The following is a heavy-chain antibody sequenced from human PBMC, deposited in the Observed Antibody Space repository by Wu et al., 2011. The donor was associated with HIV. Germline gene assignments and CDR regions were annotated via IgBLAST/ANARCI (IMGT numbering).Heavy chain of an antibody. CDR1: GGTFSTYT. D-gene: IGHD3-10*01. J-gene: IGHJ4*02. Sequence: QVQLVQSGAEVKKPGSSVKVSCEASGGTFSTYTVIWVRQAPGQGLEWMGGIIAIFGTAKYAQNFQGRVTITADKSTNTAYMELRSLTSDDTAVYYCARRWGEASPFDYWGQGTLVTVSS. V-gene: IGHV1-69*13. CDR2: IIAIFGTA. CDR3: ARRWGEASPFDY.